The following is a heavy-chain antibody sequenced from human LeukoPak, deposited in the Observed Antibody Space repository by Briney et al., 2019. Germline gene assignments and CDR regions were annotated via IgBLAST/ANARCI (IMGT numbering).Heavy chain of an antibody. Sequence: SETLSLTCTVSGGYISCYYWSWLGQPAGEGLEWIGCLYTSGHNHHNPSLKTRDTMSVDTSKSQFSRKLGSVTAADAAVYYCASGVCSSTSCQRGLYRYYYYYMDVWGKGTTVTVSS. J-gene: IGHJ6*03. CDR2: LYTSGHN. V-gene: IGHV4-4*07. CDR3: ASGVCSSTSCQRGLYRYYYYYMDV. CDR1: GGYISCYY. D-gene: IGHD2-2*01.